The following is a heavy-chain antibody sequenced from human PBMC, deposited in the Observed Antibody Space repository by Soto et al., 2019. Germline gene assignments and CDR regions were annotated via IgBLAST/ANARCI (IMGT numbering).Heavy chain of an antibody. Sequence: SETLSLTCTVSGGSISSSSYYWGWIRQPPGKGLEWIGSIYYSGSTYYNPSLKSRVTISVDTSKNQFSLKLSSVTAADTAVYYCATPGYYYGSGSYYYYYYYYMDVWGKGTTVTVSS. V-gene: IGHV4-39*01. D-gene: IGHD3-10*01. CDR1: GGSISSSSYY. CDR3: ATPGYYYGSGSYYYYYYYYMDV. J-gene: IGHJ6*03. CDR2: IYYSGST.